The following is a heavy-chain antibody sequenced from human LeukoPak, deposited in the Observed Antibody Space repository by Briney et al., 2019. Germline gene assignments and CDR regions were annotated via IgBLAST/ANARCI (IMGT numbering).Heavy chain of an antibody. CDR1: GFTFSSYG. Sequence: GGSLRLSCAASGFTFSSYGMHWVRQAPGKGLEWVAVIWYDGSNKYYADSVKGRFTISRDNSKNTLYLQMNSLRAEDTAVYYCARDFNEYSGYDHRYGMDVWGQGTTVTVSS. V-gene: IGHV3-33*01. CDR3: ARDFNEYSGYDHRYGMDV. J-gene: IGHJ6*02. D-gene: IGHD5-12*01. CDR2: IWYDGSNK.